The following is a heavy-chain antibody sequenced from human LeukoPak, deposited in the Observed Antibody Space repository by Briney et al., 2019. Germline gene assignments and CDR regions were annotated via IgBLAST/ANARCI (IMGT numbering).Heavy chain of an antibody. J-gene: IGHJ6*02. CDR3: ARAPSLVSMIVSDV. D-gene: IGHD3-22*01. CDR1: GFTFSSYE. Sequence: LRLSCAASGFTFSSYEMNWVRQHPGKGLEWIGYIYYSGSTYYNPSLKSRVTISVDTSKNQFSLKLSSVTAADTAVYYCARAPSLVSMIVSDVWGQGTTVTVSS. V-gene: IGHV4-31*02. CDR2: IYYSGST.